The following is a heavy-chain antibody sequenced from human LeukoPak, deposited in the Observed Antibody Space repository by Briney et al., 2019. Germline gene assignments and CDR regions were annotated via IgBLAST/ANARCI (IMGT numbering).Heavy chain of an antibody. J-gene: IGHJ1*01. V-gene: IGHV5-51*01. CDR3: ARLDCGGDCYSVPEYFQH. Sequence: GESLKISCTGSRYSFTSYWIGWVRQMPGKGLGWMGLIYPGDSDTRYSPSFQGQVTISADKSISTAYLQWSSLKASDTAMYYCARLDCGGDCYSVPEYFQHWGQGTLVTVSS. CDR2: IYPGDSDT. D-gene: IGHD2-21*02. CDR1: RYSFTSYW.